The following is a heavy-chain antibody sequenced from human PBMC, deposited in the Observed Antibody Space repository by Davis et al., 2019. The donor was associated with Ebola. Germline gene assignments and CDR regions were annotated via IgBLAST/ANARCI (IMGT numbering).Heavy chain of an antibody. J-gene: IGHJ4*02. D-gene: IGHD6-19*01. CDR1: GFSVTSTY. CDR3: ARHYSTVWYHYDYFDY. Sequence: GESLKISCPASGFSVTSTYVSWVRQAPGKGLEWVSVIYTACTTRCTDYADPVKGRFIVSRDKSKNTVSLEMNSLRAEDTAVYYCARHYSTVWYHYDYFDYWGQGVLVTVSS. V-gene: IGHV3-66*04. CDR2: IYTACTT.